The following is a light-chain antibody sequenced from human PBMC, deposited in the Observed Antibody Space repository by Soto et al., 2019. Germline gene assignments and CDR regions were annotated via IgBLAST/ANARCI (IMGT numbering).Light chain of an antibody. J-gene: IGKJ1*01. CDR1: QDISSY. V-gene: IGKV1-9*01. CDR2: AAS. CDR3: QQLNSYPQT. Sequence: DIQLTQSPSFLSASVGDRVTITCRASQDISSYLAWYQQKPGKVPKLLIYAASTLQSGVPSRFSGSGSGTEFTLTISSRQPEDFATYYCQQLNSYPQTFGQGTKVEIK.